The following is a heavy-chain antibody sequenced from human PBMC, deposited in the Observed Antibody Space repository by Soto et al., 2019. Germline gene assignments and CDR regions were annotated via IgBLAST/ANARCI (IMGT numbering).Heavy chain of an antibody. J-gene: IGHJ4*02. V-gene: IGHV3-30*18. D-gene: IGHD3-16*02. Sequence: QVQLVESGGGVVQPGTSLRLSCAASGFKFSNYGMHWVRQAPGKGLEWVSVISYDGSNKYYADSVKGRFAISRDNSKNTLYLQMNSLRAEDTAVYYCAKSHPITVISLDYWGXGILVTVSS. CDR2: ISYDGSNK. CDR1: GFKFSNYG. CDR3: AKSHPITVISLDY.